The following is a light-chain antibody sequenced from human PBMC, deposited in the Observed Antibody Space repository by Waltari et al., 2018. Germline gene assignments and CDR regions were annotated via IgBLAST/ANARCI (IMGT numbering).Light chain of an antibody. CDR2: EDN. CDR3: QSFDNNNDIV. J-gene: IGLJ2*01. Sequence: NFMLTQPHSVSESPGRTVTISCTGTSGSIADNYVQWYQLRPGRCPTTVMYEDNQRRSGVPDRFSGSIDRSSNSASLIISGLKTEDEADYYCQSFDNNNDIVFGGGTKLTVL. V-gene: IGLV6-57*01. CDR1: SGSIADNY.